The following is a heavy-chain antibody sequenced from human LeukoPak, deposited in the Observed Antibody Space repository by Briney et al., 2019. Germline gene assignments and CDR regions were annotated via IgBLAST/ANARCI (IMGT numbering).Heavy chain of an antibody. V-gene: IGHV1-8*01. J-gene: IGHJ4*02. D-gene: IGHD6-19*01. CDR1: GYTFTSYD. CDR3: TRSAGISQDY. Sequence: ASVKVSCKASGYTFTSYDINWVRQAPGQGLEWMGWMNPNTGNTGYAQKFQGRVTMTRSTSVSTAYMELSRLRSEDTAVYYCTRSAGISQDYWGQGTLVTVSS. CDR2: MNPNTGNT.